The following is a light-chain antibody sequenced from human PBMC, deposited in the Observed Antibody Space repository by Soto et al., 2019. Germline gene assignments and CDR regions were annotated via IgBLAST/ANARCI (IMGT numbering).Light chain of an antibody. J-gene: IGLJ1*01. CDR1: DIENKN. Sequence: SYELTQPLSVSVGLGQTARITCGGNDIENKNVHWYQQKPGQAPVLVLFRDSNRPSGISERSSGSNSGNTATLSISGAQDGDEADYYCQVWASNTYVFGSGTKVTVL. V-gene: IGLV3-9*01. CDR3: QVWASNTYV. CDR2: RDS.